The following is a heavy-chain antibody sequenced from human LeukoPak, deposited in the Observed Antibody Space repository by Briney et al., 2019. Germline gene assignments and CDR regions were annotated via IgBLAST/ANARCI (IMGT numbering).Heavy chain of an antibody. J-gene: IGHJ3*02. V-gene: IGHV1-18*01. D-gene: IGHD3-9*01. Sequence: ASVKVSCKASGYTFTSYGISWVRQAPGHGLEWMGWISAYNGNTNYAQKLQGRVTMTTDTSTSTAYMELRSLRSVDKAVYYCARPHDILTGYDPPDAFDIWGQGTMVTVSS. CDR1: GYTFTSYG. CDR2: ISAYNGNT. CDR3: ARPHDILTGYDPPDAFDI.